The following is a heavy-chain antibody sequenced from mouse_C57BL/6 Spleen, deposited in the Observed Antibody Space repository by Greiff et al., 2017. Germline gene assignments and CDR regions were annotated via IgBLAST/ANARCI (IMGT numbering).Heavy chain of an antibody. CDR1: GFTFSDYG. CDR3: ARGHYYGSSYGFDY. V-gene: IGHV5-17*01. CDR2: ISSGSSTI. D-gene: IGHD1-1*01. J-gene: IGHJ2*01. Sequence: EVKLVESGGGLVKPGGSLKLSCAASGFTFSDYGMHWVRQAPEKGLEWVAYISSGSSTIYYADTVKGRFTISRDNAKNTLFLQMPSLRSEDTAMYYCARGHYYGSSYGFDYWGQGTTLTVSS.